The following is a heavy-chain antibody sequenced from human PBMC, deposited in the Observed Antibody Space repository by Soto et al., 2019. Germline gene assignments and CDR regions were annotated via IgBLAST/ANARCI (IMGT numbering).Heavy chain of an antibody. J-gene: IGHJ3*02. D-gene: IGHD6-19*01. V-gene: IGHV1-69*13. Sequence: SVKVSCKASGGTFSSYAISWVRQAPGQGLEWMGGIIPIFGTANYAQKFQGRVTITADESTSTAYMELSSLRSEDTAVYYCARDQRLPGGAFDIWGQGTMVSVSS. CDR2: IIPIFGTA. CDR3: ARDQRLPGGAFDI. CDR1: GGTFSSYA.